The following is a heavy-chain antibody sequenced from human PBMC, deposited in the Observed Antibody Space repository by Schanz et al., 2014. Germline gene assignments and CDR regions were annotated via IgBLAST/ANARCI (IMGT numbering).Heavy chain of an antibody. V-gene: IGHV3-30*04. D-gene: IGHD7-27*01. CDR1: GFTFSNYA. CDR3: ARENLNWEAFDI. CDR2: ISYDGSNK. J-gene: IGHJ3*02. Sequence: QVQLVESGGGVVQPGRSLRLSCAASGFTFSNYAMHWVRQAPGKGLEWVAVISYDGSNKYYADSVKGRFTISRDNSKNTLYLQMNSLRGEDTAVYYCARENLNWEAFDIWGQGTVVTVSS.